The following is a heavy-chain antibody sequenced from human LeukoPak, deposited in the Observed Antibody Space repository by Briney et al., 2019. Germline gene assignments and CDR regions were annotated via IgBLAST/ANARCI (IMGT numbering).Heavy chain of an antibody. Sequence: GGSLRLSCAAPGFTFSSYSMNWVRQAPGKGLEWVSSISSSSSYIYYADSVKGRFTISRDNAKNSLYLQMNSLRAEDTAVYYCARVHGQGSDYMDVWGKGTTVTVSS. CDR2: ISSSSSYI. V-gene: IGHV3-21*01. CDR1: GFTFSSYS. CDR3: ARVHGQGSDYMDV. J-gene: IGHJ6*03.